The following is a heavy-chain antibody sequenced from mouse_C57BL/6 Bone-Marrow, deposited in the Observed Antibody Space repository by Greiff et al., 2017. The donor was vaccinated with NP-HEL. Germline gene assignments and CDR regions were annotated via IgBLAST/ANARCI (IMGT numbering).Heavy chain of an antibody. Sequence: VQLQQSGPELVKPGASVKISCKASGYSFTGYYMNWVKQSPEKSLEWIGEINPSTGGTTYNQKFKAKATLTVDKSSSTAYMQLKSLTSEDSAVYYCARTLYPYYFDYWGQGTTLTVSS. J-gene: IGHJ2*01. V-gene: IGHV1-42*01. CDR1: GYSFTGYY. CDR2: INPSTGGT. D-gene: IGHD2-1*01. CDR3: ARTLYPYYFDY.